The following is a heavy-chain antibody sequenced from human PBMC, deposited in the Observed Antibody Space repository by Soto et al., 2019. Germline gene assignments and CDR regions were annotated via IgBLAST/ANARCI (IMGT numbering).Heavy chain of an antibody. CDR3: VREEENGSPFDY. CDR2: ISSSSSSI. CDR1: GFTFSNYS. D-gene: IGHD2-8*01. J-gene: IGHJ4*02. V-gene: IGHV3-48*02. Sequence: EVQLVESGGGLVQPGGSLRLSCAASGFTFSNYSMNWVRQAAGKGLERVSDISSSSSSIYYADSVKGRFTISSDNAKNSLYLQMNSLRDEDTAVYYCVREEENGSPFDYWGQGTLVTVSA.